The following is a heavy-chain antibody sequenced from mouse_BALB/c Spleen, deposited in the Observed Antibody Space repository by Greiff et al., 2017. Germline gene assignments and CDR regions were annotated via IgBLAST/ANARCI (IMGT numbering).Heavy chain of an antibody. V-gene: IGHV3-1*02. CDR3: AIPSYGAWFAY. D-gene: IGHD2-10*02. CDR2: IHYSGST. J-gene: IGHJ3*01. Sequence: EVQLQESGPDLVKPSQSLSLTCTVTGYSITSGYSWHWIRQFPGNKLDWMSYIHYSGSTNYNPSLRSRISIPRDTSKNLFFLQLNSVTTVDTATYYCAIPSYGAWFAYWGQGTLVTVAA. CDR1: GYSITSGYS.